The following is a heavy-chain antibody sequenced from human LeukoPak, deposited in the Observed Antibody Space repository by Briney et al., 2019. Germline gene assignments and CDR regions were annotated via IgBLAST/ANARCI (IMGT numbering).Heavy chain of an antibody. V-gene: IGHV3-7*01. CDR2: IKEDGSRE. Sequence: TGGSLRLSCAASGFTFSTYWMTWVRQAPGGGLEWVANIKEDGSREYYVDSVKGRFTISRDNAKNSLYLQMDSLTAEDTAVYYCARDSPGYGAYVSWGQGTLVSVSS. CDR1: GFTFSTYW. J-gene: IGHJ1*01. D-gene: IGHD5-12*01. CDR3: ARDSPGYGAYVS.